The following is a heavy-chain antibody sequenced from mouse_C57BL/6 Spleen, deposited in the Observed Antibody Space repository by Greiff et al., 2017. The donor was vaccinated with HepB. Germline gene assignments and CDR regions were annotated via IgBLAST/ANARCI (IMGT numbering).Heavy chain of an antibody. V-gene: IGHV1-26*01. CDR3: APYYYGSREAMDY. Sequence: EVQLQQSGPELVKPGASVKISCKASGYTFTDYYMNWVKQSHGKSLEWIGDINPNNGGTSYKQKFKGKATLTVDKSSSTDYMELSSLTSEDSAVYYCAPYYYGSREAMDYWGQGTSVTVSA. D-gene: IGHD1-1*01. J-gene: IGHJ4*01. CDR1: GYTFTDYY. CDR2: INPNNGGT.